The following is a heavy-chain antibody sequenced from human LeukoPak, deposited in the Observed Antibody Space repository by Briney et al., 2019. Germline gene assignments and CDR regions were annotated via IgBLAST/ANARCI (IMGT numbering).Heavy chain of an antibody. Sequence: SETRSLTCTVSGYSISSGYYWGWIRQPPGKGRGWIGSIYHSGSTYYNPSLKSRVTISVDTSKNQFSLKLSSVTAADTAVYYCARAYYPYSSGWYWFDPWGQGTLVTVSS. CDR3: ARAYYPYSSGWYWFDP. CDR2: IYHSGST. J-gene: IGHJ5*02. CDR1: GYSISSGYY. D-gene: IGHD6-19*01. V-gene: IGHV4-38-2*02.